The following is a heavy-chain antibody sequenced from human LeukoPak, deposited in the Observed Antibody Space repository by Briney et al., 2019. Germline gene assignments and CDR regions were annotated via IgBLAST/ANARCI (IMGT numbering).Heavy chain of an antibody. J-gene: IGHJ3*02. V-gene: IGHV1-18*04. CDR1: GYTFTGYY. CDR2: ISAYNGNT. Sequence: ASVKVSCKASGYTFTGYYMHWVRQAPGQGLEWMGWISAYNGNTNYAQKLQGRVTMTTDTSTSTAYMELRSLRSDDTAVYYCARYQLPLDAFDIWGQGTMVTVSS. D-gene: IGHD2-2*01. CDR3: ARYQLPLDAFDI.